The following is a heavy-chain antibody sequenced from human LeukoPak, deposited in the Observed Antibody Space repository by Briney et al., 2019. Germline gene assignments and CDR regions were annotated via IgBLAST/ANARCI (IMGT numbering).Heavy chain of an antibody. J-gene: IGHJ6*02. CDR3: ARDGTDVLGGYGMDV. CDR2: IYSGGST. V-gene: IGHV3-66*01. Sequence: GGSLRLSCAASGFTVNSNYMSWVRQAPGKGLEWVSVIYSGGSTYYADSVKGRFTISRDNSKNTLYLQMNSLRAEDTAVYYCARDGTDVLGGYGMDVWGQGTTVTVSS. CDR1: GFTVNSNY. D-gene: IGHD3-3*02.